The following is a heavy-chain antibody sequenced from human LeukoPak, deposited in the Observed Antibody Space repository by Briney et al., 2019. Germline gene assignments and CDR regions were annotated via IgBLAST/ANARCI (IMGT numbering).Heavy chain of an antibody. J-gene: IGHJ4*02. V-gene: IGHV3-72*01. CDR3: ARVSTVSPGAFDY. CDR1: GFTFSDHY. D-gene: IGHD4-11*01. Sequence: PGGSLRLSCAASGFTFSDHYMDWVRQAPGEGLEWVARTRNKANSHTTEYAASVKGRFTISRDDSKSSLYLQMNSLGTEDTALYYCARVSTVSPGAFDYWGQGTLVTVSS. CDR2: TRNKANSHTT.